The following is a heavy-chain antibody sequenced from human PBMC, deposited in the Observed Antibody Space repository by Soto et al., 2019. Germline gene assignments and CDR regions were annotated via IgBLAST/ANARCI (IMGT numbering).Heavy chain of an antibody. CDR3: AKDGKIWGSYRRYPWYFDY. CDR1: GFTFSSYA. J-gene: IGHJ4*02. CDR2: ISGSGGST. D-gene: IGHD3-16*02. Sequence: GGSLRLSCAASGFTFSSYAMSWVRQAPGKGLEWVSAISGSGGSTYYADSVKGRFTISRDNSKNTLYLQMNSLRAEDTAVYYCAKDGKIWGSYRRYPWYFDYWGQGTLVTVSS. V-gene: IGHV3-23*01.